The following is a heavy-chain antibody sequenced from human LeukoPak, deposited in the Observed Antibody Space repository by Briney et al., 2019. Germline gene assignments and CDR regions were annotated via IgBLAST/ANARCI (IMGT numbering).Heavy chain of an antibody. V-gene: IGHV5-51*01. CDR1: GFSFTSYW. D-gene: IGHD3-10*01. J-gene: IGHJ6*03. Sequence: GESLQISCQCSGFSFTSYWIAWVRQLPGKGLEWMGIIYPGDSDIRYSPSFRGQVTISADKSISTPYLQWGSLKASDTAVYYCARLASGSYYYYYYYMDVWGKGTTVTVSS. CDR3: ARLASGSYYYYYYYMDV. CDR2: IYPGDSDI.